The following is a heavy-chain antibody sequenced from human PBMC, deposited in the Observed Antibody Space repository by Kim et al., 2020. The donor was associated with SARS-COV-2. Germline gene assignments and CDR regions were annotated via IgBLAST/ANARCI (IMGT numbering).Heavy chain of an antibody. D-gene: IGHD3-9*01. Sequence: YADCVKGRFTISRDNSKNTLYLQMNSLRAEDTAVYYCAKGPFTLTLAYFDYWGQGTLVTVSS. J-gene: IGHJ4*02. V-gene: IGHV3-23*01. CDR3: AKGPFTLTLAYFDY.